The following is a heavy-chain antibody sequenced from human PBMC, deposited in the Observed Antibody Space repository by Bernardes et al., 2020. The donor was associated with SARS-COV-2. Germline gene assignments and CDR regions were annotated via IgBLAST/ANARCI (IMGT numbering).Heavy chain of an antibody. CDR2: ISSSSSTI. CDR3: ARDHTDSSGYYYGPSS. D-gene: IGHD3-22*01. V-gene: IGHV3-48*02. J-gene: IGHJ4*02. Sequence: GFLSLSCAASGFTFSSDSMNWVRQAPGKGLEWVSYISSSSSTIYYADSVKGRFTISRDNAKNSLYLQMNSLRDEDTAVYYCARDHTDSSGYYYGPSSWGQGTLVTVSS. CDR1: GFTFSSDS.